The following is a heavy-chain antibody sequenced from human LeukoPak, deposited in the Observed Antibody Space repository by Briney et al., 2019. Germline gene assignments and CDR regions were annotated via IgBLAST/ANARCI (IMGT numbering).Heavy chain of an antibody. Sequence: SETLSLTCTVSGGSIGSYYWSWIRQPAGKGLEWIGRIYTSGSTNYNPSLKSRVTMSVDTSKNQFSLKLSSVTAADTAVYYCARGGWALDYYYYYYMDVWGKGTTVTVSS. V-gene: IGHV4-4*07. J-gene: IGHJ6*03. CDR3: ARGGWALDYYYYYYMDV. CDR1: GGSIGSYY. CDR2: IYTSGST. D-gene: IGHD6-19*01.